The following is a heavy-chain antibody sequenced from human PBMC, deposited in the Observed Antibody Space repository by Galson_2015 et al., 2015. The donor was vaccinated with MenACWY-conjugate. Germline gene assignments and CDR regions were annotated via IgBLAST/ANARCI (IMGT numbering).Heavy chain of an antibody. J-gene: IGHJ4*02. V-gene: IGHV3-53*01. CDR1: GFTVSSNY. Sequence: SLRLSCAASGFTVSSNYMSWVRQAPGKGLEWVSVIYSGGSTYYADSVKGRFTISRDNSKNTLYLQMNSLRAEDTAVYYCAREEYYYDSSGYYHSFDYWGQGTLVTVSS. CDR3: AREEYYYDSSGYYHSFDY. D-gene: IGHD3-22*01. CDR2: IYSGGST.